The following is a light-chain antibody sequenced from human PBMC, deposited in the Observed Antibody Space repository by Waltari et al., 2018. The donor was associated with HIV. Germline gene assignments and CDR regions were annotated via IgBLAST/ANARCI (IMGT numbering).Light chain of an antibody. J-gene: IGLJ1*01. Sequence: QSAPTQPASVSGSPGPSTTLSCTGTRSYIGHYKYVSWSQQSPGKPPKLMIYEGSNRPSGVSNRFSGSKAGNTASLTISGLQAEDEADYYCSSYISTTTLFGTGTKVTVL. CDR2: EGS. CDR1: RSYIGHYKY. CDR3: SSYISTTTL. V-gene: IGLV2-14*01.